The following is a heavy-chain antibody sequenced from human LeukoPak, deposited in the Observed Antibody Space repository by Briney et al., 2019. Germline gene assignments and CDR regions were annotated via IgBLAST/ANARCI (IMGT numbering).Heavy chain of an antibody. V-gene: IGHV1-18*01. Sequence: GASVKVSCKASGYTFTSYGISWVRQAPGQGLEWMGWISAYNGNTNYAQKLQGRVTMATDTSTSTAYMELRSLRSDDTAVYYCASAVPAAKGGYYYYGMDVWGQGTTVTVSS. J-gene: IGHJ6*02. CDR1: GYTFTSYG. D-gene: IGHD2-2*01. CDR3: ASAVPAAKGGYYYYGMDV. CDR2: ISAYNGNT.